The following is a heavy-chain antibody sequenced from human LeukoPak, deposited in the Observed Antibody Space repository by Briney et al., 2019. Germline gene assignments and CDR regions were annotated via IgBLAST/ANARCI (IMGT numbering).Heavy chain of an antibody. CDR3: ARPNDFWSGYYQFGFDY. CDR1: GFTFSSHA. J-gene: IGHJ4*02. D-gene: IGHD3-3*01. Sequence: GGSLRLSCAASGFTFSSHAMGWVRQAPGKGLEWVSSITGSGGSTYYGDSVKGRFTISRDNSKKTLYLQMNSLRAEDTAVYYCARPNDFWSGYYQFGFDYWGQGTLVTVSS. V-gene: IGHV3-23*01. CDR2: ITGSGGST.